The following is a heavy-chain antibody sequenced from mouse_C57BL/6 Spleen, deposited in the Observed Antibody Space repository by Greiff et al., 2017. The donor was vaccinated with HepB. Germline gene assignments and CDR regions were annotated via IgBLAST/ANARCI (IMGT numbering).Heavy chain of an antibody. CDR2: IYPGSGNT. Sequence: VKLVESGAELVRPGASVKLSCKASGYTFTDYYINWVKQRPGQGLEWIARIYPGSGNTYYNEKFKGKATLTAEKSSSTAYMQLSSLTSEDSAVYFCARGGVRLYYFDYWGQGTTLTVSS. CDR1: GYTFTDYY. V-gene: IGHV1-76*01. J-gene: IGHJ2*01. D-gene: IGHD1-1*01. CDR3: ARGGVRLYYFDY.